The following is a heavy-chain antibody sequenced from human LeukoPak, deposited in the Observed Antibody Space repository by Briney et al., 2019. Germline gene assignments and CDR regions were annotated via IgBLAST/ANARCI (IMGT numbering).Heavy chain of an antibody. CDR2: IYYSGST. CDR1: GGSISSSSYY. V-gene: IGHV4-39*07. D-gene: IGHD6-13*01. CDR3: ARESRIAAARVWFDP. Sequence: SETMSLTCTVSGGSISSSSYYWGWIRQPPGKGLEWIGSIYYSGSTYYNPSLKSRVTISVDRSKNQFSLKLSSVTAADTAVYYCARESRIAAARVWFDPWGQGTLVTVSS. J-gene: IGHJ5*02.